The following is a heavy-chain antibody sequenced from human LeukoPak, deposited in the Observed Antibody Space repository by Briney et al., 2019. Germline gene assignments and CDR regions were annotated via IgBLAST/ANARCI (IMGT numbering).Heavy chain of an antibody. Sequence: PSETLSLTCTVSGGSISSYYWSWIRQPPGKGLEWIGYIYYSGSTNYNPSLKSRVTISVDTSKNQFSLKLSSVTAADTAVYYCARARAVGARIDYWGQGTLVTVSS. CDR3: ARARAVGARIDY. CDR2: IYYSGST. V-gene: IGHV4-59*01. CDR1: GGSISSYY. J-gene: IGHJ4*02. D-gene: IGHD1-26*01.